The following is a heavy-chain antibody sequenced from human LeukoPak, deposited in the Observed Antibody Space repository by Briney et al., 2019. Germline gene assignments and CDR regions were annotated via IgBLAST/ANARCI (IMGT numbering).Heavy chain of an antibody. CDR3: AREGYSSGWYSPYFDY. D-gene: IGHD6-19*01. V-gene: IGHV3-20*04. Sequence: GGSLRLSCAASGFTFDDYGMSWVRQAPGKGLEGVSGINWNGGSTGYADSVKGRFTISRDNAKNSLYLQMNSLRAEDTALYYCAREGYSSGWYSPYFDYWGQGTLVTVSS. CDR1: GFTFDDYG. CDR2: INWNGGST. J-gene: IGHJ4*02.